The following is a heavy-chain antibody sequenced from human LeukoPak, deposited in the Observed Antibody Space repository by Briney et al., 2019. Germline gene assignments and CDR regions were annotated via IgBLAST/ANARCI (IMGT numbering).Heavy chain of an antibody. CDR3: ARDNSVRDEAWWFNP. D-gene: IGHD5-24*01. J-gene: IGHJ5*02. V-gene: IGHV1-46*01. CDR1: GYTFTSNY. Sequence: ASVKVSCKAFGYTFTSNYMHWVRQAPGQGQEWMGVISPSGGWTTYAQKFQGRVTLTRDMSTSKDYLELSSLRSEHTAVYYCARDNSVRDEAWWFNPWGQGTLVTVSS. CDR2: ISPSGGWT.